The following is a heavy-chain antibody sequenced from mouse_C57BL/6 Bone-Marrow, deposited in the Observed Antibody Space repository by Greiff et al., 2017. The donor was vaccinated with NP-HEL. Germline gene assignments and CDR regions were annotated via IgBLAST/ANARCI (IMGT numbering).Heavy chain of an antibody. Sequence: EVKLVGSGGGLVQPGGSLKLSCAASGFTFSDYYMYWVRQTPEKRLEWVAYISNGGVSTYYPDTVKGRFPISRDNAKNTLYLQMSRLKSEDTAMYYCARHQGIYGGFAYWGQGTLVTVSA. CDR2: ISNGGVST. D-gene: IGHD1-1*02. CDR3: ARHQGIYGGFAY. CDR1: GFTFSDYY. J-gene: IGHJ3*01. V-gene: IGHV5-12*01.